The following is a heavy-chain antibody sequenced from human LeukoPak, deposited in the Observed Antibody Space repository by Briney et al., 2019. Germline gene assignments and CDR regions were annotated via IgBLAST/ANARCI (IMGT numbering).Heavy chain of an antibody. CDR1: GGLISSGGYY. V-gene: IGHV4-31*03. CDR3: ARDSSGYSSLDY. J-gene: IGHJ4*02. CDR2: IYYSGST. D-gene: IGHD3-22*01. Sequence: SETLSLTCTVSGGLISSGGYYWSWILQHPGKGLEWIGYIYYSGSTYYNPSLKSRVTISVDTSKNQFSLKLSSVTAADTAVYYCARDSSGYSSLDYWGQGTLVTVSS.